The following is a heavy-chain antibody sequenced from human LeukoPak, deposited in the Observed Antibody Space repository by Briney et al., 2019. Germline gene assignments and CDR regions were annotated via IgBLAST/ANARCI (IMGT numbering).Heavy chain of an antibody. D-gene: IGHD3-10*01. CDR3: ARGSMVPTTADY. J-gene: IGHJ4*02. V-gene: IGHV1-2*02. Sequence: ASVKVSCKASGYTFTGYYMHWVRQAPGQGLEWMGWINPNSGGTNYAQKFQSRVTMTRDTSISTAYMELSRLRSDDAAVYYCARGSMVPTTADYWGQGTLVTVSS. CDR1: GYTFTGYY. CDR2: INPNSGGT.